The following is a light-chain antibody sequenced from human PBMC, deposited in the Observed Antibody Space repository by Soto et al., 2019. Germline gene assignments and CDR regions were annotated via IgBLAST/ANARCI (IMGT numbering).Light chain of an antibody. CDR3: QQHISWPLT. Sequence: EIVLTQSPGTLSLSPGERATLYCSASQSVTNSLAFYQQKPGQAPRLLVYDASNRATGIPTSFSGSGSGTDFTLAISNLEPEDFAVYYCQQHISWPLTFGGGTKVDNK. CDR1: QSVTNS. CDR2: DAS. J-gene: IGKJ4*01. V-gene: IGKV3-11*01.